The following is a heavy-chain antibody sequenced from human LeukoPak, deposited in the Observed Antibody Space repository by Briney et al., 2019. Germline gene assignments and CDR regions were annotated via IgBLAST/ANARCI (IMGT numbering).Heavy chain of an antibody. D-gene: IGHD3-22*01. CDR1: GYTFTGYY. CDR3: ARGDETYYYDSSGYAFGDY. V-gene: IGHV1-2*02. J-gene: IGHJ4*02. Sequence: ASVNVSCKASGYTFTGYYMHWVRQAPGQGLEWMGWINPNSGGTNYAQKFQGRVTMTRDTSISTAYMELSRLRSDDTAVYYCARGDETYYYDSSGYAFGDYWGQGTLVTVSS. CDR2: INPNSGGT.